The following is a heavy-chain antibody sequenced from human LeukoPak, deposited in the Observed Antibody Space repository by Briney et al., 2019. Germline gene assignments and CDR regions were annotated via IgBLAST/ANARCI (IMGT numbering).Heavy chain of an antibody. D-gene: IGHD6-6*01. CDR1: GGSISSNDYC. V-gene: IGHV4-39*01. CDR3: ARHRGSSSLFDY. J-gene: IGHJ4*02. CDR2: IYYSGST. Sequence: SETLSLTCTVSGGSISSNDYCWDWIRQPPGMGLEYIGSIYYSGSTYYNPSLKSRVTISVDTSKNQFSLKLSSVTAADTAVYYCARHRGSSSLFDYWGQGTLVTVSS.